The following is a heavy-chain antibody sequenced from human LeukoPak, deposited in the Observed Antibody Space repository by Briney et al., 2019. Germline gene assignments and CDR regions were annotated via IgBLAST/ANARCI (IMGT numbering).Heavy chain of an antibody. J-gene: IGHJ4*02. V-gene: IGHV3-23*01. CDR1: GFIFSTYA. Sequence: GGSLRLSCATSGFIFSTYALSWVRQAPGKGLEWASSISGSGASTYHADSVKGRFTISRDSYKNTLYLQINSLRAEDTAIYYCARVIRAAPGKGYFDYWGQGTLVTVSS. CDR2: ISGSGAST. D-gene: IGHD6-13*01. CDR3: ARVIRAAPGKGYFDY.